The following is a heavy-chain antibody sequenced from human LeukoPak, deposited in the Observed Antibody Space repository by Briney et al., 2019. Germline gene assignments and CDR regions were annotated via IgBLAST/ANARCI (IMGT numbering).Heavy chain of an antibody. Sequence: AGGSLRLSCAASGFTFSSYAMNWVRQAPGKGLEWVSAISGSGGSTYYADSVKGRFTISRDNSKNTLYLHMNSLRAEDTAVYYCAKDLLELPDFDYWGQGTLVTVSS. D-gene: IGHD1-7*01. CDR3: AKDLLELPDFDY. V-gene: IGHV3-23*01. CDR2: ISGSGGST. J-gene: IGHJ4*02. CDR1: GFTFSSYA.